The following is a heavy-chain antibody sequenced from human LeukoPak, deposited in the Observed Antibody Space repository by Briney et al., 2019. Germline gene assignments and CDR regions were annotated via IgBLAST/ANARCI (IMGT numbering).Heavy chain of an antibody. J-gene: IGHJ4*02. D-gene: IGHD4-17*01. Sequence: ASVKVSCKASGYTFTSYGISWVRQAPGQGLEWMRWISAYNGNTNYAQKLQGRVTMTTDTSTSTAYMELRSLRSDDTAVYYCARVPYGDYPFDYWGQGTLVTVSS. V-gene: IGHV1-18*01. CDR3: ARVPYGDYPFDY. CDR2: ISAYNGNT. CDR1: GYTFTSYG.